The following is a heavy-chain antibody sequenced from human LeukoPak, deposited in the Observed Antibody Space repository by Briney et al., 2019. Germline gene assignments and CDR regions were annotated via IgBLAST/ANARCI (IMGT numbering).Heavy chain of an antibody. Sequence: GGSLRLSCAASGFTFSGYSMNWVRQAPGKGLERVSCITGSSTIYYADSVKGRFTISRDNAKNSLYLQMNSLRAEDTAVYYCARGRPEDVWGKGTTVTVSS. V-gene: IGHV3-48*04. J-gene: IGHJ6*04. CDR2: ITGSSTI. CDR1: GFTFSGYS. CDR3: ARGRPEDV. D-gene: IGHD1-14*01.